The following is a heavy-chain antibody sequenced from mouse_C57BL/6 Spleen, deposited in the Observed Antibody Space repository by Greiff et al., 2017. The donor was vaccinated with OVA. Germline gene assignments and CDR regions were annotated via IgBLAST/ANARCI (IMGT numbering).Heavy chain of an antibody. V-gene: IGHV1-4*01. CDR3: ARSGVFYWYFDV. CDR1: GYTFTSYT. Sequence: VQLQQSGAELARPGASVKMSCKASGYTFTSYTMHWVKQRPGQGLEWIGYINPSSGYTKYNQKFKDKATLTADKSSSTAYMQLSILTSEDSAVYYCARSGVFYWYFDVWGTGTTVTVSS. J-gene: IGHJ1*03. CDR2: INPSSGYT.